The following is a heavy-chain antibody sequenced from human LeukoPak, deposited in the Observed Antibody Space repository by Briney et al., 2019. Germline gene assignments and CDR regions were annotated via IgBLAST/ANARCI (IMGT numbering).Heavy chain of an antibody. J-gene: IGHJ5*02. V-gene: IGHV1-46*01. Sequence: ASVKVSCKASGYTFTNNYLHWVRQAPGQGLEWMGMIYPRDGSTSYAQKFQGRVTMTRNTSISTAYMELSSLRSEDTAVYYCATGSKYSSSWYEYWFDPWGQGTLVTVSS. CDR1: GYTFTNNY. D-gene: IGHD6-13*01. CDR3: ATGSKYSSSWYEYWFDP. CDR2: IYPRDGST.